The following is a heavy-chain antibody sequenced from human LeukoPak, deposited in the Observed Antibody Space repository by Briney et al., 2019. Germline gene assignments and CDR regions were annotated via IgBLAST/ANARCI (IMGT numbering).Heavy chain of an antibody. D-gene: IGHD1-1*01. J-gene: IGHJ4*02. CDR2: ISSNGGST. CDR3: VKTGRTTRSPTYYFDY. Sequence: GGSLRLSCSASGFTFSSYAMHWVRQAPGKGLEYVSAISSNGGSTYYADSVKGRFTISRDNSKNTLYLQMSSPRAEDTAVYYCVKTGRTTRSPTYYFDYWGQGTLVTVSS. CDR1: GFTFSSYA. V-gene: IGHV3-64D*06.